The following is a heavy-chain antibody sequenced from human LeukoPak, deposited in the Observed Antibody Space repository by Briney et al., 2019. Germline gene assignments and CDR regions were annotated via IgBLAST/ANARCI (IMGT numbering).Heavy chain of an antibody. CDR1: GGPIGKHY. CDR2: VAFDGRT. V-gene: IGHV4-59*11. Sequence: SETLSLTCTVSGGPIGKHYWTWIRWPPGKGLEWIGYVAFDGRTVYNPSLRSRLTMSVDPSMGQFSLSLTSVTAADTAVYYCARLPDISGWPFDCWGQGTLVTVSS. D-gene: IGHD6-19*01. CDR3: ARLPDISGWPFDC. J-gene: IGHJ4*02.